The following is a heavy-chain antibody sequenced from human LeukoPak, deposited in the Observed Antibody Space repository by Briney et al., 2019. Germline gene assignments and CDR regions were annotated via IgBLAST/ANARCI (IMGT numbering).Heavy chain of an antibody. D-gene: IGHD3-10*01. Sequence: PGGSLRLSCAASGFTFDDYAMHWVRQAPRKGLEWVSLISGDGGRTYYADSVKGRFTISRDNAKNSLYLQMNSLRAEDTAVYYCARDSMLWFGDFDYWGQGTLVTVSS. CDR2: ISGDGGRT. J-gene: IGHJ4*02. CDR1: GFTFDDYA. CDR3: ARDSMLWFGDFDY. V-gene: IGHV3-43*02.